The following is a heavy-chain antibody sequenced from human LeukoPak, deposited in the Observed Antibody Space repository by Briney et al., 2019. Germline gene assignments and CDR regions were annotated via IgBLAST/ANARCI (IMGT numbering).Heavy chain of an antibody. CDR3: ARATGPDAFDI. Sequence: GGSLRLSCAASGFTFSSYAMHWVRQAPGKGLEYASAISSNGGSTYYANSVKGRFTISRDNSKSTLYLQMGSLRAEDMAVYYCARATGPDAFDIWGQGTMVTVSS. CDR2: ISSNGGST. V-gene: IGHV3-64*01. D-gene: IGHD1-1*01. J-gene: IGHJ3*02. CDR1: GFTFSSYA.